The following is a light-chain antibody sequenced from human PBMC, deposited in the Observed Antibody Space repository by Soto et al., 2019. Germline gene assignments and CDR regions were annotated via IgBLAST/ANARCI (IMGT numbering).Light chain of an antibody. CDR3: QKIYSTPPIT. CDR1: QSISSY. Sequence: DIQMTQSPSSLSASVGDRVTITCRASQSISSYLNWYQQKPGKAPKLLIYAASSLQSGVPSRFSGSGSGTDFPLTISSLHPKDFATYYFQKIYSTPPITCGQGTLREIK. J-gene: IGKJ5*01. V-gene: IGKV1-39*01. CDR2: AAS.